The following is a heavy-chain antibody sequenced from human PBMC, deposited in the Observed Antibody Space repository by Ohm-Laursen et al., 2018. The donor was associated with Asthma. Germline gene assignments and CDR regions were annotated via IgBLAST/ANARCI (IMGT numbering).Heavy chain of an antibody. J-gene: IGHJ6*02. Sequence: ASVKVSCKASGYTFISYYMHWVRQAPGQGLEWMGIINPSGGSTSYAQKFQGRVTMTRDTSTSTVYMELSSLRSEDTAVYYCARGGTKLYYYYGMDVWGQGTTVTVSS. CDR3: ARGGTKLYYYYGMDV. V-gene: IGHV1-46*01. D-gene: IGHD1-7*01. CDR1: GYTFISYY. CDR2: INPSGGST.